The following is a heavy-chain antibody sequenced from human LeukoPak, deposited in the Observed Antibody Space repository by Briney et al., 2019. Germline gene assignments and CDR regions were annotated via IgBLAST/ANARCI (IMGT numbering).Heavy chain of an antibody. J-gene: IGHJ6*02. CDR1: GFTFSNAW. D-gene: IGHD1-26*01. Sequence: PGGSLGLSRAASGFTFSNAWMTWVRQAPGKGLEWVGRIKSKTDGGTTDYASPVRGRFTMSREDSKNTRYRQMYRLKTEDTAIYYCTTAHLSYRPHYYYNEMDVCGEG. CDR3: TTAHLSYRPHYYYNEMDV. V-gene: IGHV3-15*01. CDR2: IKSKTDGGTT.